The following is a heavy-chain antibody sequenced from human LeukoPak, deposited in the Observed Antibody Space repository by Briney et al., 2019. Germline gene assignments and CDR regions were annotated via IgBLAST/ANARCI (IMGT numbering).Heavy chain of an antibody. D-gene: IGHD3-10*01. V-gene: IGHV3-30*04. CDR2: ISNDGSKA. J-gene: IGHJ4*02. Sequence: PGGSLRLSCAASGFTFSSYAMSWVRQAPGKGLEWVAVISNDGSKAFHADSVKGRFTISRDNSKNTVSLQMNSLRAEDTAVYHCARDWRMVRGVIKGVIDFWGQGTLVTVSS. CDR3: ARDWRMVRGVIKGVIDF. CDR1: GFTFSSYA.